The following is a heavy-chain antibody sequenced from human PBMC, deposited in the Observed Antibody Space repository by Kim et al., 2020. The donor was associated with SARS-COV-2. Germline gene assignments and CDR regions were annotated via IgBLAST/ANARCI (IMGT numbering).Heavy chain of an antibody. V-gene: IGHV4-38-2*02. CDR3: ARRNVKYYYGSGSLRKGKWFDP. Sequence: SETLSLTCTVSGYSISSGYYWGWIRQPPGKGLEWIGSIYHSGSTYYNPSLKSRVTISVDTSKNQFSLKLSSVTAADTAVYYCARRNVKYYYGSGSLRKGKWFDPWGQGTLVTVSS. CDR1: GYSISSGYY. CDR2: IYHSGST. D-gene: IGHD3-10*01. J-gene: IGHJ5*02.